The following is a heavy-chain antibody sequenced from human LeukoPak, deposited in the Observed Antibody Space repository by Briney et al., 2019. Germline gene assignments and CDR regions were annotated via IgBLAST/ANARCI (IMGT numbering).Heavy chain of an antibody. Sequence: GESLKISCKASGYTFQTYWIGWVRQLPGKGPEWMGIIYPGDSDTRYSPSFQGQVIFSVDKPITTAYLQWTSLRASDTATYYCARPSDWNSGYCSGGSCPPHYWGQGTLVTVSS. J-gene: IGHJ4*02. D-gene: IGHD2-15*01. CDR3: ARPSDWNSGYCSGGSCPPHY. V-gene: IGHV5-51*01. CDR1: GYTFQTYW. CDR2: IYPGDSDT.